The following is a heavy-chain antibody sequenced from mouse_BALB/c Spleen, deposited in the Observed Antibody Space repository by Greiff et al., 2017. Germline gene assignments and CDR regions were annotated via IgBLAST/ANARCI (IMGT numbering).Heavy chain of an antibody. CDR3: ARGLGRGAMDY. CDR2: IWGDGST. J-gene: IGHJ4*01. V-gene: IGHV2-6-7*01. D-gene: IGHD4-1*01. CDR1: GFSLTGYG. Sequence: VMLVESGPGLVAPSQSLSITCTVSGFSLTGYGVNWVRQPPGKGLEWLGMIWGDGSTDYNSALKSRLSISKDNSTSQVFLKMNSLQTDDTARYYCARGLGRGAMDYWGQGTSVTVSS.